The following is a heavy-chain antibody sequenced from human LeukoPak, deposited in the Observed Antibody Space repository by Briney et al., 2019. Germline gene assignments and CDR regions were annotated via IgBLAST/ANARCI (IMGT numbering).Heavy chain of an antibody. Sequence: AGSLTLTCAAPGFTFSSYAMNWVRQAPGKGLEWVSGISGSGGGTYHADSVKGRFTMSTDNSKNTLYLQMNSPRGEDSAVYDCAKGCGYNCYPPSYWGQGTLVTVSS. CDR1: GFTFSSYA. V-gene: IGHV3-23*01. D-gene: IGHD3-22*01. CDR3: AKGCGYNCYPPSY. J-gene: IGHJ1*01. CDR2: ISGSGGGT.